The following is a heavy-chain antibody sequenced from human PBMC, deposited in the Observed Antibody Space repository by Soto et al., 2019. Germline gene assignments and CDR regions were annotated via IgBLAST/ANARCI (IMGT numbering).Heavy chain of an antibody. CDR1: GFTFSSYG. CDR2: IWYDGSNK. D-gene: IGHD3-10*01. J-gene: IGHJ4*02. V-gene: IGHV3-33*08. CDR3: ARDFQVLWFGELLPAPDY. Sequence: HPGGSLRLSCAASGFTFSSYGMHWVRQAPGKGLEWVAVIWYDGSNKYYADSVKGRFTISRDNSKNTLYLQMNSLRAEDTAVYYCARDFQVLWFGELLPAPDYWGQGTLVTVSS.